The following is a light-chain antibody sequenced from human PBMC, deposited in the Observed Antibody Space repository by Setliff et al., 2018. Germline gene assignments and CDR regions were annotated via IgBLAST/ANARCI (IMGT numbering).Light chain of an antibody. J-gene: IGLJ1*01. Sequence: VLTQPPSASGTPGQRVTISCSGTSSNIGSISVNWYQHLPGTAPKLLIYGNSQRPSGVPDRFSGSKSGTSASLAITGLQSEDEADYYCASWDVSLKGHVFGTGTKV. CDR3: ASWDVSLKGHV. CDR1: SSNIGSIS. V-gene: IGLV1-44*01. CDR2: GNS.